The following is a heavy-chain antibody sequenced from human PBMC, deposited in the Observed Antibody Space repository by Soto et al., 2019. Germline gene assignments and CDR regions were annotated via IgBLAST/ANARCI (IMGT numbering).Heavy chain of an antibody. CDR2: ISSSSSYI. CDR1: GFTFSSYS. J-gene: IGHJ4*02. D-gene: IGHD6-19*01. Sequence: LRLSCAASGFTFSSYSMNWVRQAPGKGLEWVSSISSSSSYIYYADSVKGRFTISRDNAKNSLYLQMNSLRAEDTAVYYCARDSPGNEGGEQWLVPGSPIDYWGQGTLVTVSS. V-gene: IGHV3-21*01. CDR3: ARDSPGNEGGEQWLVPGSPIDY.